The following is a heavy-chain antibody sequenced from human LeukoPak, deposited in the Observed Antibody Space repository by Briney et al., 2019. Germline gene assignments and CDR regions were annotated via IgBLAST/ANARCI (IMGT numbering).Heavy chain of an antibody. CDR1: GYTFTGYY. V-gene: IGHV1-2*02. CDR2: INPNSGGT. Sequence: ASVKVSCKASGYTFTGYYMHWVRQAPGQGLEWMGWINPNSGGTNYAQKFQGRVTMTRDTSISTAYMELSRLRSDDTAVYYCARETSHRHAFDIWGQGTMVTVSS. J-gene: IGHJ3*02. CDR3: ARETSHRHAFDI.